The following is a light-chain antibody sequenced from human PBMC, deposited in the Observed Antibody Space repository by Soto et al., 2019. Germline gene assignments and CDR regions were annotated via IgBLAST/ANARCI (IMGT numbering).Light chain of an antibody. V-gene: IGKV3-20*01. CDR2: GAS. CDR1: QGVSDN. CDR3: QQYGSSGT. J-gene: IGKJ1*01. Sequence: ETVMTQSPDTLSLSPGERATLSCRASQGVSDNLAWYQQRPGQAPRLLIYGASNRATGIPDRFSGSGSGTDFTLTISRLEPEDFAVYYCQQYGSSGTFGQGTRWIS.